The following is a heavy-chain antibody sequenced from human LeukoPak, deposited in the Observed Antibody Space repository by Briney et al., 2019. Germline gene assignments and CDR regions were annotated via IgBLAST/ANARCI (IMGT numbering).Heavy chain of an antibody. CDR2: IIPIFGTA. D-gene: IGHD2-2*01. CDR3: ARDLVVVVPAAIPYYYYYMDV. V-gene: IGHV1-69*05. J-gene: IGHJ6*03. CDR1: GGTFISYA. Sequence: SVKVSCKASGGTFISYAISWVRQAPGQGLEWMGRIIPIFGTANYAQKFQGRVTITTDESTSTAYMELSSLRSEDTAVYYCARDLVVVVPAAIPYYYYYMDVWGKGTTVTVSS.